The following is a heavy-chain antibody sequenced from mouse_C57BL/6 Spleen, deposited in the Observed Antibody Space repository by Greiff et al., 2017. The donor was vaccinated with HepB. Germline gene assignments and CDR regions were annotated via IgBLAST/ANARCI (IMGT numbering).Heavy chain of an antibody. CDR1: GYTFTSYW. D-gene: IGHD2-12*01. V-gene: IGHV1-64*01. J-gene: IGHJ3*01. Sequence: QVQLQQPGAELVKPGASVKLSCKASGYTFTSYWMHWVKQRPGQGLEWIGMIHPNSGSTNYNEKFKSKATLTVDKSSSTAYMQLSSLTSEDSAVYDCARSTYYSFSWFAYWGQGTLVTVSA. CDR3: ARSTYYSFSWFAY. CDR2: IHPNSGST.